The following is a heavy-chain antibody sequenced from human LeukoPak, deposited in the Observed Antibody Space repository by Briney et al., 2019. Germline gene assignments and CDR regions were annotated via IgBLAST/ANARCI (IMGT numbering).Heavy chain of an antibody. J-gene: IGHJ4*02. CDR3: ARLHSSGWYQAPLDY. V-gene: IGHV1-18*01. Sequence: ASVKVSCKASGGTFSSYAISWVRQAPGQGLEWMGWISAYNGNTNYAQKLQGRVTMTTDTSTSTAYMEVRSLRSDDTAVYYCARLHSSGWYQAPLDYWGQGTLVTVSS. CDR2: ISAYNGNT. D-gene: IGHD6-19*01. CDR1: GGTFSSYA.